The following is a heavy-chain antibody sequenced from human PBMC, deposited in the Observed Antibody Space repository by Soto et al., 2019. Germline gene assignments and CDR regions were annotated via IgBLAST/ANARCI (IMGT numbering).Heavy chain of an antibody. V-gene: IGHV4-61*01. CDR1: GGSVSSGSFH. D-gene: IGHD5-12*01. CDR3: AGTTRDGYNGRGYYFDY. J-gene: IGHJ4*02. CDR2: IYYSGST. Sequence: QVQLQESGPGLVKPSETLSLTCTVSGGSVSSGSFHWSWIRQPPGKGLEWIGYIYYSGSTNYNPSLKSRATIAVDTSKNQFSLKLSSVSAADTAVYYCAGTTRDGYNGRGYYFDYWGQGTLVTVSS.